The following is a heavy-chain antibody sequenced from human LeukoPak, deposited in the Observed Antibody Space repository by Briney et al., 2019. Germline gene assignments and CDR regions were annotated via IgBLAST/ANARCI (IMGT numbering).Heavy chain of an antibody. CDR2: IYYSGST. CDR1: GGSISSSSYY. Sequence: SETLSLTCTVSGGSISSSSYYWGWIRQPPGKGLEWIGSIYYSGSTYYNPSLKSRVTISVDTSKNPFSLKLSSVTAADTAVYYCARRWSSSWYGEYYFDYWGQGTLVTVSS. J-gene: IGHJ4*02. CDR3: ARRWSSSWYGEYYFDY. V-gene: IGHV4-39*01. D-gene: IGHD6-13*01.